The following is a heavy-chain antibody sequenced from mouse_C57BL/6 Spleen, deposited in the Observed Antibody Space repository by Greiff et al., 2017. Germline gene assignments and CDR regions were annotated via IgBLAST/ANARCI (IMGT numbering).Heavy chain of an antibody. V-gene: IGHV1-69*01. CDR2: IDPSDSYT. CDR1: GYTFTSYW. Sequence: QVQLQQPGAELVMPGASVKLSCKASGYTFTSYWMHWVKQRPGQGLEWIGEIDPSDSYTNYNQKFKGKSTLTVDKSSSTAYMQLSSLTSEDSAVYYCARREYLYYFDYWGQGTTLTVSS. J-gene: IGHJ2*01. D-gene: IGHD5-1*01. CDR3: ARREYLYYFDY.